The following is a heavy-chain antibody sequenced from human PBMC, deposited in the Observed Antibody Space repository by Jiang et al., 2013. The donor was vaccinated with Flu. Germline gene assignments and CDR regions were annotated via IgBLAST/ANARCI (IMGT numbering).Heavy chain of an antibody. V-gene: IGHV4-39*01. CDR1: GGSISSSSYY. Sequence: GSGLVKPSETLSLTCTVSGGSISSSSYYWGWIRQPPGKGLEWIGSIYYSGSTYYNPSLKSRVTISVDTSKNQSSLKLSSVTAADTAVYYCASIHDYFDYWGQGTLVTVSS. J-gene: IGHJ4*02. CDR2: IYYSGST. CDR3: ASIHDYFDY.